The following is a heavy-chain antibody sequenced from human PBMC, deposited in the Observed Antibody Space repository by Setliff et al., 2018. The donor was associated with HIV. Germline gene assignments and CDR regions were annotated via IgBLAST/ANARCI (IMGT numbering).Heavy chain of an antibody. CDR1: GGSVSSPGYY. Sequence: SETLSLTCTVSGGSVSSPGYYWGWIRQPPGKGLEWIGSVYNSGITFKNPSLKSRVTISVDRSGNQFSLTLSSVTAADTAMYYCATYAGNGGGKGYWGQGTLVTVS. D-gene: IGHD2-21*01. V-gene: IGHV4-39*07. J-gene: IGHJ4*02. CDR2: VYNSGIT. CDR3: ATYAGNGGGKGY.